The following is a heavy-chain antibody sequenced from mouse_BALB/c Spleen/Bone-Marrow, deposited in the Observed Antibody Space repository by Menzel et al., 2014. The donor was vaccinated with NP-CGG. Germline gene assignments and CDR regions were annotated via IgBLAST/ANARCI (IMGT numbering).Heavy chain of an antibody. Sequence: EVMLVESGGGLVQPGGSRKLSCAASGFTFSSFGMHWVRQAPEKGLEWVAYISSGSSTIFYADTVKGRFTVSRDNPKNTLFRQMSSLRSEDTAMYFCTRGGNWDDFDSWGQGTTLTVSS. CDR2: ISSGSSTI. CDR1: GFTFSSFG. CDR3: TRGGNWDDFDS. V-gene: IGHV5-17*02. J-gene: IGHJ2*01. D-gene: IGHD4-1*01.